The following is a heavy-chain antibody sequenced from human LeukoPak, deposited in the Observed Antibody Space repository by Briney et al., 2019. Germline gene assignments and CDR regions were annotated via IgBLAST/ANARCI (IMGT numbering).Heavy chain of an antibody. Sequence: GGSLRLSCAASGFTFSSYWMHWVRQAPGKGRVWVSRINSDGSSTSYADSVKGRFTISRDNAKNTLYLQMNSLRAEDTAVYYCASGCTNGGCYGRIWGQGTMVTVSS. CDR1: GFTFSSYW. V-gene: IGHV3-74*01. CDR3: ASGCTNGGCYGRI. J-gene: IGHJ3*02. CDR2: INSDGSST. D-gene: IGHD2-8*01.